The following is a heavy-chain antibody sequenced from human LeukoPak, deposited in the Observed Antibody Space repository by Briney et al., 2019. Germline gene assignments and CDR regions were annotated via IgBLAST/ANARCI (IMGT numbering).Heavy chain of an antibody. D-gene: IGHD6-19*01. CDR2: IYPGDSDT. V-gene: IGHV5-51*01. J-gene: IGHJ6*02. CDR3: ARRIAVAGTSYYAMDV. CDR1: GYSFTSYW. Sequence: GESLKISCNGSGYSFTSYWICWVRQLPGKGLELMWIIYPGDSDTRYSPSFQGQVTISVDKSISTAYVQWSSLKASDTAMYFCARRIAVAGTSYYAMDVWGQGTTVTVSS.